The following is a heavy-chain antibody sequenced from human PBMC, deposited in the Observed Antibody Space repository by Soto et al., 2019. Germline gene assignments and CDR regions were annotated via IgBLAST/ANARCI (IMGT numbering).Heavy chain of an antibody. CDR2: IIPIFGTA. CDR3: ARTADYRGYVYY. CDR1: GGTFSSYA. D-gene: IGHD3-16*01. Sequence: QVQLVQSGAEVKKPGSSVKVSCKASGGTFSSYAISWVRQAPGQGLEWMGGIIPIFGTANYAQKFQGRVTITAEESTSTAYMEMSSLRSEDTALYYCARTADYRGYVYYWGKGTLVTVSS. V-gene: IGHV1-69*01. J-gene: IGHJ4*02.